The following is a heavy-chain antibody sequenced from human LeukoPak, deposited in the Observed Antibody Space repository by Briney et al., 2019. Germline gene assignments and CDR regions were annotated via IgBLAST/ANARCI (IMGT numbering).Heavy chain of an antibody. CDR3: VRDGSSWGNFDY. V-gene: IGHV3-48*03. CDR2: ISSSGSTI. CDR1: GFTFSSYE. J-gene: IGHJ4*02. Sequence: GGSLRLSCAASGFTFSSYEMNWVRQAPGKGLEWVSYISSSGSTIYYADSVKGRFTISRDNAENSLYLQMNSLRTEDTAVYYCVRDGSSWGNFDYWGQGTLVSVSS. D-gene: IGHD7-27*01.